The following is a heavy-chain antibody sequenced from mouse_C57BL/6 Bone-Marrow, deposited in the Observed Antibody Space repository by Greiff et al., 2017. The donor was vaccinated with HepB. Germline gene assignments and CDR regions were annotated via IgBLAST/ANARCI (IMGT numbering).Heavy chain of an antibody. Sequence: QVQLQQSGAELARPGASVKLSCKASGYTFTSYGISWVKQRTGQGLEWIGEIYPSSGNTYYNEKFKGKATLTADKSSSTAYMELRSLTSEDSAVYFCEICPLNYYDGYFDGWGQGNTLTVSS. D-gene: IGHD1-1*01. CDR2: IYPSSGNT. CDR1: GYTFTSYG. J-gene: IGHJ2*01. CDR3: EICPLNYYDGYFDG. V-gene: IGHV1-81*01.